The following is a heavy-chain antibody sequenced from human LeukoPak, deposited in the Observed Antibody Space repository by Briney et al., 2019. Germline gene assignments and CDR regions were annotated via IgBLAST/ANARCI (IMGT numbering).Heavy chain of an antibody. CDR2: IYSGGST. Sequence: PGGPVSLSCAASGFTVSSNYMSWVREAPEKGLEWVSVIYSGGSTYYADSVKGRFTISRDNSKITLYLQMNSLRAEDTAVYYCARTVQLWYGMDVWGQGTTVTVSS. CDR3: ARTVQLWYGMDV. D-gene: IGHD5-18*01. CDR1: GFTVSSNY. J-gene: IGHJ6*02. V-gene: IGHV3-66*01.